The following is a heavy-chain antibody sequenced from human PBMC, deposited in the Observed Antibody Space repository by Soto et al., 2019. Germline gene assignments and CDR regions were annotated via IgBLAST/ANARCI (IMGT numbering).Heavy chain of an antibody. D-gene: IGHD2-15*01. V-gene: IGHV1-46*01. CDR3: ARGLLGFGSPYDFDY. J-gene: IGHJ4*02. CDR2: INPSGGST. CDR1: GYIFTRYY. Sequence: QVQLVQSGAEVQKPGASVKVSCKASGYIFTRYYMHWVRQAPGQGRDWLGIINPSGGSTSYTQKFQGRVTMTRATSTRTVYMDRCSVRSEDTAVYYCARGLLGFGSPYDFDYWGQGTLVTVSS.